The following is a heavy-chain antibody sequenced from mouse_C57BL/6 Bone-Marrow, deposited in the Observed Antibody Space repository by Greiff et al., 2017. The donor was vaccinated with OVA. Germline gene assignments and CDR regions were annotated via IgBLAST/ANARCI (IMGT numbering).Heavy chain of an antibody. CDR1: GFSFNTYA. CDR2: ISSNSNNYAS. J-gene: IGHJ4*01. V-gene: IGHV10-1*01. D-gene: IGHD2-3*01. Sequence: EVKLMESGGGLVQPKGSLKLSCAASGFSFNTYAMNWVRQAPGKGLEWVASISSNSNNYASYYAVSVKDRFTITRDDAESMLYLQMNNLKTEDTAMYYCVRHGGYSYAMDDWGQGTAVTVSS. CDR3: VRHGGYSYAMDD.